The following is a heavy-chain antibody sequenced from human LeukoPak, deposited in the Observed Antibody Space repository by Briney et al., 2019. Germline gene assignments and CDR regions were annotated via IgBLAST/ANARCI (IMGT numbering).Heavy chain of an antibody. CDR1: GGSISSGSYC. Sequence: PSETLSLTCTVSGGSISSGSYCWSWIRQPPGKGLEWIGYIYYTGSTSYNPSLKSRVTVSLDASKNQFSLELNPVTPADTAVYYCARGGNYWPQWWFDPWGRGTLVSVSS. CDR2: IYYTGST. V-gene: IGHV4-61*01. D-gene: IGHD1-26*01. J-gene: IGHJ5*02. CDR3: ARGGNYWPQWWFDP.